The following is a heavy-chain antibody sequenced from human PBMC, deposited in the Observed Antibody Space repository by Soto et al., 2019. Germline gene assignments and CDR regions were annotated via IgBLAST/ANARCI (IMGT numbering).Heavy chain of an antibody. V-gene: IGHV3-30-3*01. CDR3: ARVSFDVGVVAPLRGGNFDY. Sequence: GGSLRLSCTASGFTFSSYAMHWVRQAPGKGLEWVAVISYDGSNKYYADSVKGRFTISRDNSKNTLYLQMNSLRAEDTAVYYCARVSFDVGVVAPLRGGNFDYWGREPWSPSPQ. CDR2: ISYDGSNK. D-gene: IGHD2-15*01. CDR1: GFTFSSYA. J-gene: IGHJ4*02.